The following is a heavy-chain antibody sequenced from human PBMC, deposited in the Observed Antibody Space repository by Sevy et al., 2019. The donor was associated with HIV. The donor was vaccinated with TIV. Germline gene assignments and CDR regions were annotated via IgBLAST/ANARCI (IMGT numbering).Heavy chain of an antibody. J-gene: IGHJ4*02. CDR2: IYKSGST. D-gene: IGHD1-26*01. CDR3: ARGGAHFDY. CDR1: DDSISNYY. Sequence: SETLSLTCTVSDDSISNYYWSWIRQPAGKGLEWIGRIYKSGSTNYNPSLKSRVTMSVDTSKRQFSLKLTSVTAADTAVYYCARGGAHFDYWGQVTLVTVSS. V-gene: IGHV4-4*07.